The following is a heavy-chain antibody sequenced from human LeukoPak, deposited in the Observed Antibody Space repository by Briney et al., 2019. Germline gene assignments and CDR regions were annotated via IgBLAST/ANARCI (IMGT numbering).Heavy chain of an antibody. V-gene: IGHV3-13*01. CDR1: GFTFSSYD. CDR3: ARCCSGGSCWGNDAFDI. J-gene: IGHJ3*02. D-gene: IGHD2-15*01. Sequence: GGSLRLSCAASGFTFSSYDMHWVRQATGKGLEWVSAIVTAGDTYYPGSLKGGFTFSRENDKNSLYLQMNRLRAGDTAVYYCARCCSGGSCWGNDAFDIWGQGTMVTVSS. CDR2: IVTAGDT.